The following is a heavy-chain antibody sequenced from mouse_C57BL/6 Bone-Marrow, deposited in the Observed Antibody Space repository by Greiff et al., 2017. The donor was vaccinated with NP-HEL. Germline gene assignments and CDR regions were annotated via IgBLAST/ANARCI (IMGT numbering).Heavy chain of an antibody. CDR1: GFTFSSYA. D-gene: IGHD2-1*01. CDR3: AREDGNYP. CDR2: ISDGGSYT. Sequence: EVQRVESGGGLVKPGGSLKLSCAASGFTFSSYAMSWVRQTPEKRLEWVATISDGGSYTYYPDNVKGRFTISRDNAKNNLYLQMSHLKSEDTAMYYCAREDGNYPWGQGTTLTVSS. V-gene: IGHV5-4*01. J-gene: IGHJ2*01.